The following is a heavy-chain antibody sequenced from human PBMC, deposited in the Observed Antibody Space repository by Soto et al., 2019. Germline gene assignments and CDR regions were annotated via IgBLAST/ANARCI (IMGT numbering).Heavy chain of an antibody. J-gene: IGHJ4*02. CDR1: GFTCRRYA. V-gene: IGHV3-23*01. CDR3: ARGLWIGERNYFAY. Sequence: EVQLFESGGGLVQPGESLRLSCAATGFTCRRYALPWVRQAQGKWLEWVSVIGSLINSTFYADSLRGRFTISRDNSKNTLYLQMNALRAEDTAIYYCARGLWIGERNYFAYWGQGTLVTVSS. D-gene: IGHD3-10*01. CDR2: IGSLINST.